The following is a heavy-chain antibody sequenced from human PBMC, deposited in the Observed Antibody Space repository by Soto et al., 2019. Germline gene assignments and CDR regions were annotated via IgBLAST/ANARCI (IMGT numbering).Heavy chain of an antibody. CDR3: AILARCIGALGYIRPVDY. CDR1: GYTFVPFG. Sequence: QVQLLQSGAEVKKPGASVKVSCKPSGYTFVPFGIGWVRQAPGQGLEWMGWITPNNGDTNYAQRLQGRVTLTTATSTSTAYLEVRSLRSDDTAVYYCAILARCIGALGYIRPVDYWGQGTLVTVSS. J-gene: IGHJ4*02. CDR2: ITPNNGDT. V-gene: IGHV1-18*01. D-gene: IGHD2-15*01.